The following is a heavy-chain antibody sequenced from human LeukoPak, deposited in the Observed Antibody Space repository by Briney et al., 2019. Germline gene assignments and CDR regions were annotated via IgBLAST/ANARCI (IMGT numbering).Heavy chain of an antibody. CDR3: ARDRMGVRAFDY. V-gene: IGHV3-21*01. Sequence: GGSLRLSCAASGFTFSAYNMNWVRQAPGKGLEWVSSISSSSSSIYYADSVKGRFTISRDNAKNSLYLQMSSLRAEDTAVYYCARDRMGVRAFDYWGQGTLVTVSS. D-gene: IGHD3-10*01. J-gene: IGHJ4*02. CDR1: GFTFSAYN. CDR2: ISSSSSSI.